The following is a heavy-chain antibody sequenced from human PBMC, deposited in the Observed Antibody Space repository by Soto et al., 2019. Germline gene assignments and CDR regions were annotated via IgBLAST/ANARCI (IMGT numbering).Heavy chain of an antibody. V-gene: IGHV1-69*12. J-gene: IGHJ5*02. Sequence: QVQLVQSGAEVKKPGSSVKVSCKASGGTFSSYAISWVRQAPGQGLEWMGGIIPIFGTANYAQKFQGRVTITADESTSTGYMELSSLRSEDTAVYYCARSEGLVTRPYNWFDPWGQGTLVTVSS. CDR2: IIPIFGTA. CDR1: GGTFSSYA. D-gene: IGHD6-19*01. CDR3: ARSEGLVTRPYNWFDP.